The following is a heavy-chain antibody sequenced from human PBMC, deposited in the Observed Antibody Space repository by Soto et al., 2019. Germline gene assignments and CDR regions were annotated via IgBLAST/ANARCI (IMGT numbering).Heavy chain of an antibody. CDR1: GGSISSGDYS. Sequence: SETLSLTCAVSGGSISSGDYSWNWIRQPPGKGLEWIGYIYFGGSTYYNPSLQSRVTMSVDRSRNQFSLKLNSVTAADTAGYYCVCVRAEFDTSGPDDYWGQGTLVTVSS. CDR3: VCVRAEFDTSGPDDY. J-gene: IGHJ4*02. D-gene: IGHD3-22*01. CDR2: IYFGGST. V-gene: IGHV4-30-2*01.